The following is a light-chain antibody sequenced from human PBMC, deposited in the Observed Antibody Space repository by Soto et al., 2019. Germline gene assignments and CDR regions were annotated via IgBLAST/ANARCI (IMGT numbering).Light chain of an antibody. CDR2: DAS. CDR3: QQYGSSPPSST. CDR1: QSVSSNY. J-gene: IGKJ5*01. V-gene: IGKV3-20*01. Sequence: EIVLTQSPGTLSLSPGERVTLSCRASQSVSSNYLAWYQQKPGQAPRLLIYDASTRATGFPARFSGSGSGTEFTLTISSLQSEDFAVYYCQQYGSSPPSSTFGQGTRLEIK.